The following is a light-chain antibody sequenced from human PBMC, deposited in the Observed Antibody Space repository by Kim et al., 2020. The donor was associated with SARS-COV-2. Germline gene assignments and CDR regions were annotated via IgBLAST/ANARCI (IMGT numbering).Light chain of an antibody. CDR2: DIS. J-gene: IGLJ3*02. CDR1: ISDIGTYSL. CDR3: CSFTSAVNWM. V-gene: IGLV2-23*02. Sequence: QSALTQPASLSASPGRSITISCSGTISDIGTYSLISWYQQHPGKAPRLIIFDISKRPSGVSGRFSGSKSGNTASLTISGLQPDDEADYFCCSFTSAVNWMFGGGTQLTVL.